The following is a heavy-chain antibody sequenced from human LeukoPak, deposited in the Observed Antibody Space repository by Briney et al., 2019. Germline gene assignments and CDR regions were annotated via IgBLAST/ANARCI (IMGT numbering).Heavy chain of an antibody. D-gene: IGHD4-11*01. V-gene: IGHV1-2*02. CDR3: ARGNDFSNSGPLLDY. CDR2: INPNSGGT. CDR1: GYTFTGYY. J-gene: IGHJ4*02. Sequence: ASVKVSCKASGYTFTGYYIHWVRQAPGQGLAWMGWINPNSGGTNYAQNFQDRVTMTRDTSISTAYMELSRLRSDDTAVYYCARGNDFSNSGPLLDYWGQGTLVTVSS.